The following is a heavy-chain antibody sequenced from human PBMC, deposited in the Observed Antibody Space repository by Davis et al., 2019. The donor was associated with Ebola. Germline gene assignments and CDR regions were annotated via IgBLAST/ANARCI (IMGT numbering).Heavy chain of an antibody. J-gene: IGHJ5*01. CDR1: GGTFSSYA. CDR2: IIPIFGTA. Sequence: SVKVSCRASGGTFSSYAISWVRQAPGQGLEWMGGIIPIFGTANYAQKFQGRVTITADESKRTAYMELSSLGSDDTAVYYCTRGRDCTNGVCYKAHWFDSWGLGTLVTVSS. CDR3: TRGRDCTNGVCYKAHWFDS. D-gene: IGHD2-8*01. V-gene: IGHV1-69*13.